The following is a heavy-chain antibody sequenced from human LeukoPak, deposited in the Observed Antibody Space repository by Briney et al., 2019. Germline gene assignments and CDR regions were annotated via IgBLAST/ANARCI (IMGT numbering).Heavy chain of an antibody. J-gene: IGHJ4*02. Sequence: GGSLRLSCAASGFTFDDYAMHWVRQAPGNGLEWVPLISGDGGSTYYADSVKGRFTISRDNSKNSLYLQMNSLRTEDTALYYCAKDMWRFGELDYDYWGQGTLVTASS. CDR3: AKDMWRFGELDYDY. CDR2: ISGDGGST. V-gene: IGHV3-43*02. CDR1: GFTFDDYA. D-gene: IGHD3-10*01.